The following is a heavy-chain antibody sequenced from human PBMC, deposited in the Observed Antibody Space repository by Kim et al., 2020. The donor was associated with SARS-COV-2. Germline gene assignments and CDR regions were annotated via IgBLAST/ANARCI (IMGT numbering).Heavy chain of an antibody. D-gene: IGHD3-22*01. V-gene: IGHV4-34*01. Sequence: NPSLKSRVTISVDTSKNQFSLKLSSVTAADTAVYYCAGVQWLLLRGAFDIWGQGTMVTVSS. CDR3: AGVQWLLLRGAFDI. J-gene: IGHJ3*02.